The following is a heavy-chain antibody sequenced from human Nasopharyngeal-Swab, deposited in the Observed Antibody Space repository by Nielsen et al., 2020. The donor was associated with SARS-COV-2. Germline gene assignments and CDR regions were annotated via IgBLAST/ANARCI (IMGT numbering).Heavy chain of an antibody. CDR2: ISSSSSYI. J-gene: IGHJ3*02. D-gene: IGHD1-26*01. CDR3: ARDRDGWERRDAFDI. V-gene: IGHV3-21*01. CDR1: GFTFGDYA. Sequence: GGSLRLSCTTSGFTFGDYAMNWVRQAPGKGLEWVSSISSSSSYIYYADSVKGRFTISRDNAKNSLYLQMNSLRAEDTAVYYCARDRDGWERRDAFDIWGQGTMVTVSS.